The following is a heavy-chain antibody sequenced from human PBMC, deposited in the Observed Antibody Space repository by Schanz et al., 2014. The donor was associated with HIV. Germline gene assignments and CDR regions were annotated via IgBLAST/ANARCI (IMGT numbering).Heavy chain of an antibody. V-gene: IGHV3-23*04. CDR3: AKDLHILTGYFRY. Sequence: VQLVESGGGVVQPGRSLRLSCAASGFTFSSYGMHWVRQAPGKGLEWVSVISGSDDSTYYADSVKGRFTISRDNSKNTLYLQMNSLRAEDTAVYYCAKDLHILTGYFRYWGQGTLVTVSS. CDR1: GFTFSSYG. J-gene: IGHJ4*02. CDR2: ISGSDDST. D-gene: IGHD3-9*01.